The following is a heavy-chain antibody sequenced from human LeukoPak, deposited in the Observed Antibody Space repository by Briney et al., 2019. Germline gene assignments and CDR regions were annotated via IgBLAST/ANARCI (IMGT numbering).Heavy chain of an antibody. CDR2: IYYSGST. V-gene: IGHV4-59*01. J-gene: IGHJ4*02. Sequence: SETLSLTCTVSGASISSYYWSWIRQPPGKGLEWIGYIYYSGSTNYNPSLKSRVTISVDTSKNQFSLKLSSVTAADTAVYYCARGEPDYYDSSGYLMWGQGTLVTVSS. D-gene: IGHD3-22*01. CDR1: GASISSYY. CDR3: ARGEPDYYDSSGYLM.